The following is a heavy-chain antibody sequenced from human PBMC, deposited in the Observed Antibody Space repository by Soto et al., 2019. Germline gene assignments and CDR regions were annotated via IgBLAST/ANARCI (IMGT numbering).Heavy chain of an antibody. Sequence: QVQLVQSGAEVKNRGASVKVSCKAFGYRFTSYGIGWARQAPGQGLGWMGWINAYNGNTNNAQNFQGRVTLTTDTSTSTANMELRSLISNDTAVYYCAMVDVYGTASPQDVWGRGTTVTFSS. CDR2: INAYNGNT. J-gene: IGHJ6*02. CDR1: GYRFTSYG. V-gene: IGHV1-18*01. CDR3: AMVDVYGTASPQDV. D-gene: IGHD2-8*01.